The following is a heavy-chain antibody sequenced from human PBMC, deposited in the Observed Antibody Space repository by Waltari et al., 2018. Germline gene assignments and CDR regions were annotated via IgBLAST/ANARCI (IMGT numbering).Heavy chain of an antibody. Sequence: QVQLVQSGAEVKKPGASVKVSCKASGYTFTGYYMHWVRQAPGQGLEWMGWINPNIGGTNYAQKFQGWVTMTRDTSISTAYMELSRLRSDDTAVYYCARTEHSSGWYDYWGQGTLVTVSS. CDR1: GYTFTGYY. D-gene: IGHD6-19*01. J-gene: IGHJ4*02. CDR2: INPNIGGT. V-gene: IGHV1-2*04. CDR3: ARTEHSSGWYDY.